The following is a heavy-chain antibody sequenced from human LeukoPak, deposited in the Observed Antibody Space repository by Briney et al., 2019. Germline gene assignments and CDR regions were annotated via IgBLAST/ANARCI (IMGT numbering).Heavy chain of an antibody. D-gene: IGHD3-10*01. J-gene: IGHJ5*02. CDR3: SVRNYYGPGSSSNRLYNWFDP. V-gene: IGHV1-69*05. Sequence: SVKVSCKASGGTFSSYAISWVRQAPGQGLEWMGGIIPIFGTANYAQKFQGRVTITTDESTSTAYMELSSLRSEDTAVYYCSVRNYYGPGSSSNRLYNWFDPWGQGTLV. CDR1: GGTFSSYA. CDR2: IIPIFGTA.